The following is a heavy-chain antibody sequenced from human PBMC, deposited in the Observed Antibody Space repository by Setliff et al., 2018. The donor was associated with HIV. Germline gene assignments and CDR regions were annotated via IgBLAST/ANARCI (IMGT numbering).Heavy chain of an antibody. CDR3: AKDPSVTVTTI. CDR2: ISTYSDER. D-gene: IGHD4-17*01. CDR1: GYTFTTYG. J-gene: IGHJ3*02. Sequence: ASVKVSCKPSGYTFTTYGLSWVRQAPGQGLEWMGWISTYSDERSYAQKFQGRVAMTTDTSTSTVYMELRSLRSDDTAVYYCAKDPSVTVTTIWGQGTMVTVSS. V-gene: IGHV1-18*01.